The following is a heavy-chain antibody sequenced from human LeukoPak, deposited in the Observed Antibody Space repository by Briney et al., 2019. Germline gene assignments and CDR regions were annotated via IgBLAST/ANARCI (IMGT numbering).Heavy chain of an antibody. CDR3: AAAGFDY. V-gene: IGHV3-48*03. CDR2: ISSSGGSI. J-gene: IGHJ4*02. Sequence: QPGGSLRLSCAASGFTFSGSEMNWVRQAPGKGLEWVSGISSSGGSIYYADSVQGRFTISRDNAKKPLHLQMNSLRAEDTAVYYCAAAGFDYWGQGTLVTVSS. CDR1: GFTFSGSE.